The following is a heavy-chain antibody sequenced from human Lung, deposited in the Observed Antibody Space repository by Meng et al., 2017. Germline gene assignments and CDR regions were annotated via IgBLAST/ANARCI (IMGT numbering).Heavy chain of an antibody. J-gene: IGHJ4*02. CDR3: ARGPTTMAHDFDY. Sequence: QVHLQPWGAGLLKPSETLSLTCVVSGGSFSDYYWSWIRQPPGKGLEWIGEINHSGSTNYNPSLESRATISVDTSQNNLSLKLSSVTAADSAVYYCARGPTTMAHDFDYWGQGTLVTVSS. CDR2: INHSGST. CDR1: GGSFSDYY. D-gene: IGHD4-11*01. V-gene: IGHV4-34*01.